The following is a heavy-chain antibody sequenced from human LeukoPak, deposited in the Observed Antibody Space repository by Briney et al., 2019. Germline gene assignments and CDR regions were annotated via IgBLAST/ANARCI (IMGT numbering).Heavy chain of an antibody. V-gene: IGHV3-15*07. Sequence: GGSLRLSCAASGFNVDNDWMSWVRQAPGKGLEWVGRIRSKIDGGATDYAAPVKGRFTISRDDSKITLYLQINSLKIEDTAMYYCYTSITDYWGQGTLVTVSS. CDR1: GFNVDNDW. J-gene: IGHJ4*02. CDR2: IRSKIDGGAT. CDR3: YTSITDY. D-gene: IGHD2-21*01.